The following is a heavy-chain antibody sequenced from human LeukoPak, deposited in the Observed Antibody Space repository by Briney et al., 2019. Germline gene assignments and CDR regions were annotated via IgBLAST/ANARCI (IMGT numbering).Heavy chain of an antibody. D-gene: IGHD6-13*01. Sequence: PGGSLRLSCAASGFTFANYAMSWVRQAPGKGLEWISAITDSGGDTYHADSVKGRFTISRDNSKNTLYLQMNSLRADDTAVYHCAKSSAGSRPYYFDCWGQGTLVTVSS. CDR1: GFTFANYA. V-gene: IGHV3-23*01. CDR3: AKSSAGSRPYYFDC. J-gene: IGHJ4*02. CDR2: ITDSGGDT.